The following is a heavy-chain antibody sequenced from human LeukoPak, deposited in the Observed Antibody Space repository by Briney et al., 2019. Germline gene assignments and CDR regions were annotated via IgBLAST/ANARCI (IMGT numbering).Heavy chain of an antibody. CDR1: GYSISSGYY. CDR2: MYHSGST. Sequence: SETLSLTCTVSGYSISSGYYWGWIRQPPGKGLEWIGSMYHSGSTYYNPSLKSRFTISLDTFKNRLSLKLSSVTAADTAVYYCARSVAKTLGYCSSTSCYGLHAFDIWGQGTLVTVSS. D-gene: IGHD2-2*01. V-gene: IGHV4-38-2*02. CDR3: ARSVAKTLGYCSSTSCYGLHAFDI. J-gene: IGHJ3*02.